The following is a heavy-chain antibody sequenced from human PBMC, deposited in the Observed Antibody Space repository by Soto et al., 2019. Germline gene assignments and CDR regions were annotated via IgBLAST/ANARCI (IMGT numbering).Heavy chain of an antibody. V-gene: IGHV3-23*01. CDR1: GFTFSSYA. J-gene: IGHJ4*02. CDR3: AKRRGAGGHFDY. D-gene: IGHD2-15*01. Sequence: PGGSLRLSCAASGFTFSSYAMGWVGQGPGKGLEWVAVVGIGGSTHYADSVRGRFTISRDNSKNTLSLQMNSLTAEDTAVYFCAKRRGAGGHFDYWGQGALVTVSS. CDR2: VGIGGST.